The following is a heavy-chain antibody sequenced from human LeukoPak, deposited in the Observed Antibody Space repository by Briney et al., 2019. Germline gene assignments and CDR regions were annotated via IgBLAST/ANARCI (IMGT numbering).Heavy chain of an antibody. V-gene: IGHV3-21*01. CDR2: ISSSSSYI. D-gene: IGHD6-13*01. Sequence: PGGSLRLSCAASGFTFSSYSMNWVRQAPGKGLEWVSSISSSSSYIYYADSVKGRFTISRDNAKNSLYLQMNSLRAEDTAVYYCARGPHSSSWSNWFDPWGQGTLATVSS. CDR1: GFTFSSYS. J-gene: IGHJ5*02. CDR3: ARGPHSSSWSNWFDP.